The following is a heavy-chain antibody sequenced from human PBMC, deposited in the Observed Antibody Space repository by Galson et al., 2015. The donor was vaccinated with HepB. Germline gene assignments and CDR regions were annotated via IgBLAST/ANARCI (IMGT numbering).Heavy chain of an antibody. CDR1: GGTFSSYT. CDR3: ARTGYSSGWYYAFDI. J-gene: IGHJ3*02. D-gene: IGHD6-19*01. CDR2: IIPIFGTA. V-gene: IGHV1-69*13. Sequence: SVKVSCKASGGTFSSYTISWVRQAPGQGLEWMGGIIPIFGTANYAQKFQGRVTITADESTSTAYMELSSLRSEDTAVYYCARTGYSSGWYYAFDIWGQGTMVTVSS.